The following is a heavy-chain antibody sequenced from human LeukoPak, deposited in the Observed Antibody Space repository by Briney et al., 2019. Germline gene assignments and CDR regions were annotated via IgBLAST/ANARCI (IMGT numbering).Heavy chain of an antibody. Sequence: SETLSLTCTVSGGSISSSSYYWGWIRQPPGKGLEWIGSIYYSGSTYYNPSLKSRVTISVDTSKNQFSLKLSSVTAADTAVYYCARSHNEPNWFDPWGQGTLVTVSS. J-gene: IGHJ5*02. CDR3: ARSHNEPNWFDP. CDR2: IYYSGST. D-gene: IGHD1-1*01. CDR1: GGSISSSSYY. V-gene: IGHV4-39*07.